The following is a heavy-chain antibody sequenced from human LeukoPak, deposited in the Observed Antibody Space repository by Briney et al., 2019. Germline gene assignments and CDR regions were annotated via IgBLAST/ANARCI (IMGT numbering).Heavy chain of an antibody. J-gene: IGHJ4*02. CDR1: GGSISSYY. CDR3: ARDPLRGYFDY. CDR2: IYYSGST. D-gene: IGHD1-26*01. V-gene: IGHV4-59*01. Sequence: SETLSLTCTVSGGSISSYYWSWIRQPPGKGLEWIGYIYYSGSTNYSPSLKSRVTISVDTSKNQFSLKLSSVTAADTAVYYCARDPLRGYFDYWGQGTLVTVSS.